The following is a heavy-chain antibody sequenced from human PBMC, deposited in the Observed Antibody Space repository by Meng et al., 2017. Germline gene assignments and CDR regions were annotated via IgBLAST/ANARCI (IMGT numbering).Heavy chain of an antibody. CDR2: INAGNGNT. CDR1: GYTFTSYA. J-gene: IGHJ4*02. Sequence: VQLVEAGREVKKPGASVKVSCKASGYTFTSYAMHWVRQAPGQRLEWMGWINAGNGNTKYSQKFQGRVTITRDTSASTAYMELSSLRSEDTAVYYCARDVRESSGWFGGFDYWGQGTLVTVSS. D-gene: IGHD6-19*01. V-gene: IGHV1-3*01. CDR3: ARDVRESSGWFGGFDY.